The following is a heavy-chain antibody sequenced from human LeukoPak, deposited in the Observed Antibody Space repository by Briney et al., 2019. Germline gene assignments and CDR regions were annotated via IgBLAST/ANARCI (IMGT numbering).Heavy chain of an antibody. CDR2: ISSSGNAI. CDR3: ARMHGEIDY. CDR1: GITFSSWS. Sequence: PGGSLRLSCAGSGITFSSWSMNWVRQAPGKGLEWVSYISSSGNAIYYADSVKGRFTISRDNAKNSLYLQVNSLRAEDTAVYYCARMHGEIDYWGQGTLVTVSS. D-gene: IGHD3-10*01. V-gene: IGHV3-48*04. J-gene: IGHJ4*02.